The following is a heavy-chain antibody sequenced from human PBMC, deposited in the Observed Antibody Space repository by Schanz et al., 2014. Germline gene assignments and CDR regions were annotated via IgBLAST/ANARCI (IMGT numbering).Heavy chain of an antibody. Sequence: KPGASVKVSCKASGGTFSSYAFSWVRQAPGQGLEWMGKIIPILGMENYAQKFQGRVTITADISTSTAYMDLSSLRSDDTAVYYCARDSHRRVAVPGYWGQGTLVTVSS. J-gene: IGHJ4*02. CDR1: GGTFSSYA. CDR3: ARDSHRRVAVPGY. D-gene: IGHD6-19*01. CDR2: IIPILGME. V-gene: IGHV1-69*04.